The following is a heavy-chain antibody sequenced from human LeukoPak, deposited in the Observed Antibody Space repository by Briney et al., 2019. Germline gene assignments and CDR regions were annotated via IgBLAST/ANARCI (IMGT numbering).Heavy chain of an antibody. V-gene: IGHV4-4*07. Sequence: SETLSLTCTVSGGSISSYYWSWIRQPAGKGLEWIGRIYTSGSTNYNPSLKSRVTMSVDTSRNQFSLKLSSVTAADTAVYYCASVITGLFYSEWFDPWGQGTLVTVSS. CDR2: IYTSGST. CDR1: GGSISSYY. CDR3: ASVITGLFYSEWFDP. J-gene: IGHJ5*02. D-gene: IGHD1-20*01.